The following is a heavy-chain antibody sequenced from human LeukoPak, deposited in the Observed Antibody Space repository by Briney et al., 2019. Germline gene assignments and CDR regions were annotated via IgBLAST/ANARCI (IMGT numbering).Heavy chain of an antibody. D-gene: IGHD3-10*01. Sequence: GESLKISCKGSGYSFTSYWIGWVRQMPGKGLEWMGIIYPGDPDTRYSPSFQGQVTISADKSISPAYLQWSRLKASDTAMYYCERAAINMVREGDWFDPWGQGTLVTVSS. CDR1: GYSFTSYW. CDR2: IYPGDPDT. CDR3: ERAAINMVREGDWFDP. V-gene: IGHV5-51*01. J-gene: IGHJ5*02.